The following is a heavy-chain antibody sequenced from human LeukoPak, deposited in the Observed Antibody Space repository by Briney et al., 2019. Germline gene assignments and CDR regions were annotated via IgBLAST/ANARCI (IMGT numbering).Heavy chain of an antibody. CDR3: TTPYPYHDILTGYRPFDY. CDR1: GFTFSNAW. D-gene: IGHD3-9*01. J-gene: IGHJ4*02. V-gene: IGHV3-15*07. Sequence: PGGSLRLSCAASGFTFSNAWMNWVRQAPGKGLEWVGRIIRKTDGGTTDYAAPVKGRFTISRDDSKTTLYLQMNSLKTEDTAVYYCTTPYPYHDILTGYRPFDYWGQGTLVTVSS. CDR2: IIRKTDGGTT.